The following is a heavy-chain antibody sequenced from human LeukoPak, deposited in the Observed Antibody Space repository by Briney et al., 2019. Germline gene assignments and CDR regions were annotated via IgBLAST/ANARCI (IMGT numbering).Heavy chain of an antibody. D-gene: IGHD3-10*01. CDR3: ARARHPYGYFDY. CDR1: GVIFNNYA. CDR2: ISASGGST. J-gene: IGHJ4*02. Sequence: GGSLRLSCAVSGVIFNNYAMSWVRQAPGRGLEWVSVISASGGSTYYADSVKGRFTISRDNSKNTLYLQMNSLRAEDTAVYYCARARHPYGYFDYWGQGTLVTVSS. V-gene: IGHV3-23*01.